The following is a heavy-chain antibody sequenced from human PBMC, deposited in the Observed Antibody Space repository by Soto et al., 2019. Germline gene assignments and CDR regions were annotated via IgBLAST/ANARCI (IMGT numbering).Heavy chain of an antibody. D-gene: IGHD1-20*01. Sequence: QVQLVQSGAEVKKPGASVKVSCKASGYTFTSYAMHWVRQAPGQRLEWMGWINAGNGNTKYSQKVQGRVNITRDTSASTAYMELSSLRSEDTAVYYCARGLYNPFDYWGQGTLVTVSS. CDR1: GYTFTSYA. J-gene: IGHJ4*02. V-gene: IGHV1-3*01. CDR2: INAGNGNT. CDR3: ARGLYNPFDY.